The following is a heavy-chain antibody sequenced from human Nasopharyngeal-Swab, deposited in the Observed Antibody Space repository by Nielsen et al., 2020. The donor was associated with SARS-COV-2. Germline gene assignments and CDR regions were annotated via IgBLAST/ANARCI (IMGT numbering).Heavy chain of an antibody. D-gene: IGHD2-15*01. V-gene: IGHV3-73*01. CDR3: TRCGGGCYSGRDY. Sequence: GESLKISCAASGFTFSDSAIHWVRQASGKGLEWVGRVRRKGNYYATAYSASVKGRFIIVRDDPTNTAYLQMNSLKTEDTAMYYCTRCGGGCYSGRDYWGQGTLVTVSS. CDR2: VRRKGNYYAT. J-gene: IGHJ4*02. CDR1: GFTFSDSA.